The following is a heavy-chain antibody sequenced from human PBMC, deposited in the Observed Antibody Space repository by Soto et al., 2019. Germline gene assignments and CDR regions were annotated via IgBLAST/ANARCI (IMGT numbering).Heavy chain of an antibody. Sequence: VASVKVSCKTSGYTFINYGISWVRQAPGQGPEWMGWMNPNSGNTGYAQKFQGRVTMTRNTSISTAYMELSSLRSEDTAVYYCARTLYGDNVDYWGQGTLVTVSS. CDR2: MNPNSGNT. CDR1: GYTFINYG. CDR3: ARTLYGDNVDY. D-gene: IGHD4-17*01. J-gene: IGHJ4*02. V-gene: IGHV1-8*01.